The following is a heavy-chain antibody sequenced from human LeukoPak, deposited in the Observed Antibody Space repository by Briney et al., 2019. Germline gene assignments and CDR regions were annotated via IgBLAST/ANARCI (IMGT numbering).Heavy chain of an antibody. CDR2: ISGSSSTI. V-gene: IGHV3-48*02. J-gene: IGHJ4*02. Sequence: PGGSLRLSCAASGFIFNYYSMNWVREAPGKGLEWVAYISGSSSTIYYADSVKGRFTISRDTAKNSLYLQMNSLRDEDTAVYYCARDTLHATTIDFDYWGQGTLVTVSS. D-gene: IGHD4-17*01. CDR1: GFIFNYYS. CDR3: ARDTLHATTIDFDY.